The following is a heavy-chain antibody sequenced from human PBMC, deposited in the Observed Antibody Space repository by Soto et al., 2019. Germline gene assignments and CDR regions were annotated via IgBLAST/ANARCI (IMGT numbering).Heavy chain of an antibody. CDR1: GGSISSGGYY. J-gene: IGHJ4*02. CDR2: IYYSGST. V-gene: IGHV4-31*03. D-gene: IGHD5-12*01. CDR3: ARGGRDGYNDFDY. Sequence: PSETLSLTCTVSGGSISSGGYYWSWIRQHPGKGLEWIGYIYYSGSTYYNPSLKSRVTISVDTSKNQFSLKLSSVTAADTAVYYCARGGRDGYNDFDYWGQGTLVTVSS.